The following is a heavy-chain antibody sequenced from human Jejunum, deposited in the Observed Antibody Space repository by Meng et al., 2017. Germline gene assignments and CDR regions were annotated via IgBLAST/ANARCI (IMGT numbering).Heavy chain of an antibody. J-gene: IGHJ4*02. CDR2: VFDSGST. CDR1: GGSVSGRSYY. Sequence: QVRLQGSGPGLVRPSGTLSLTCAVSGGSVSGRSYYWTWIRQPPGKGLEWIGYVFDSGSTKYNPSLSSRVTISSDTSKNLFSLELTSVTAADTAVYYCATDVYGDGLAYLDYWGQGSLVTVSS. D-gene: IGHD4-17*01. V-gene: IGHV4-61*01. CDR3: ATDVYGDGLAYLDY.